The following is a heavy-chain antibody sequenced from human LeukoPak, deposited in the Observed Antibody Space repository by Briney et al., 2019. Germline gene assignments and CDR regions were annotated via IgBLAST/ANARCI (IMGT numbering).Heavy chain of an antibody. Sequence: GGSLRLSCAASGFPFGGQSMSWVRQAPGKGLEWVSSIRGDSTTYYADSVKGRFTTSRDNSRNMVYLQMNNLRVEDTALYYCVKGSNWGGDNWGQGALVTVSS. CDR1: GFPFGGQS. J-gene: IGHJ4*02. V-gene: IGHV3-23*01. CDR3: VKGSNWGGDN. CDR2: IRGDSTT. D-gene: IGHD7-27*01.